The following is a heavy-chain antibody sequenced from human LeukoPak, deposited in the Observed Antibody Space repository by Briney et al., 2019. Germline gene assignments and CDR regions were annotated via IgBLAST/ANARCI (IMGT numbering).Heavy chain of an antibody. CDR3: ARSSDYSDYSDAFDI. V-gene: IGHV3-53*01. D-gene: IGHD4-11*01. CDR2: IYSGGST. J-gene: IGHJ3*02. Sequence: GGSLRLSCAASGFTVSSNYMSWVRQAPGKGLEWVSVIYSGGSTYYADSVKGRFTISRDNSKNTLYLQMNSLRAEDTAVYYCARSSDYSDYSDAFDIWGQGTMVTVSS. CDR1: GFTVSSNY.